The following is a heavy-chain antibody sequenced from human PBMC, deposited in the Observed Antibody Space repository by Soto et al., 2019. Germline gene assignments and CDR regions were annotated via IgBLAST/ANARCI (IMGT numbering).Heavy chain of an antibody. J-gene: IGHJ6*02. CDR2: ISYDGSNK. CDR1: GFTFSSYA. Sequence: GGSLRLSCAASGFTFSSYAMHWVRQAPGKGLEWVAVISYDGSNKYYADSVKGRFTISRDNSKNTLYLQMNSLRAEDTAVYYCARDRSKEYYGMDVWGQGTTVTVSS. CDR3: ARDRSKEYYGMDV. V-gene: IGHV3-30-3*01.